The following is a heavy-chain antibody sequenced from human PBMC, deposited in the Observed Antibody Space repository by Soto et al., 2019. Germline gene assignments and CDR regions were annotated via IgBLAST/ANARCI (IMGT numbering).Heavy chain of an antibody. J-gene: IGHJ6*02. CDR2: IKSKTDGGTT. CDR1: GFTFSNAW. CDR3: TTTMPRANYYYYGMDV. V-gene: IGHV3-15*01. Sequence: EVQLVESGGGLVKPGGSLRLSCAASGFTFSNAWMSWVRQAPGKGLEWVVRIKSKTDGGTTDYAAPVKGRFTISRDDSKNALELQMNSLKTEDTAVYYCTTTMPRANYYYYGMDVWGQGTTVTAAS. D-gene: IGHD2-2*01.